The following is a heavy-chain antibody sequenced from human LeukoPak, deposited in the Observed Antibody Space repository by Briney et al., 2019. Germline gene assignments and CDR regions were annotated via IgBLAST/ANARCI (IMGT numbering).Heavy chain of an antibody. CDR1: GYTFTSYG. CDR3: ARDRHGSSWDAQTFQH. D-gene: IGHD6-13*01. CDR2: ISAYNGNT. Sequence: GASVKVSCKAFGYTFTSYGISWVRQAPGQGLEWMGWISAYNGNTNYAQKLQGRVTMTTDTSTSTAYMELRSLRSDDTAVYYCARDRHGSSWDAQTFQHWGQGTLVTVSS. V-gene: IGHV1-18*01. J-gene: IGHJ1*01.